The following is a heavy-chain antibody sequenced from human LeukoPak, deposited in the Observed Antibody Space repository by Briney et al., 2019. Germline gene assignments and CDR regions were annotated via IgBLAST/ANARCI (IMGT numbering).Heavy chain of an antibody. CDR2: IRYDGSNK. CDR1: GFTFSSYG. J-gene: IGHJ6*03. Sequence: GGSLRLSCAASGFTFSSYGMHWVRQAPGKGLEWVAFIRYDGSNKYYADSVKGRFTISRDNSKNTLYLQMNSLRAKDTAVYYCAKGPHFGVVKGYYYMDVWGKGTTVTVSS. CDR3: AKGPHFGVVKGYYYMDV. D-gene: IGHD3-3*01. V-gene: IGHV3-30*02.